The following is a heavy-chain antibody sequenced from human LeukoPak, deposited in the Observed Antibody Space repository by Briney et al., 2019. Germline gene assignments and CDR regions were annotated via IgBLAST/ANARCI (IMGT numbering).Heavy chain of an antibody. CDR1: GFTVSSKY. D-gene: IGHD3-9*01. CDR3: ARDWYDILTGHYYYGMDV. V-gene: IGHV3-66*02. J-gene: IGHJ6*02. Sequence: PRGSLRLSWAAAGFTVSSKYMSWVRQAPGKGLEWVSVIYSGGSTYYADSVKGRFTISRDNSKNTLYLQMNSLRAEDTAVYYCARDWYDILTGHYYYGMDVWGQGTTVTVSS. CDR2: IYSGGST.